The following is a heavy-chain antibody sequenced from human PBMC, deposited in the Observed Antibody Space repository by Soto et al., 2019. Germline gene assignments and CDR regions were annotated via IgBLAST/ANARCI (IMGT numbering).Heavy chain of an antibody. J-gene: IGHJ5*02. CDR3: ATAPSESYYLPRWFDP. V-gene: IGHV1-24*01. CDR1: GYTLTELS. Sequence: QVQLVQSGAEVKKPGASVKVSCKVSGYTLTELSMHWVRQAPGKGLEWMGGFDPEDGETIYAQKFQGRVTMTEDTSTDTAYMELSSLRSEDTAVYYCATAPSESYYLPRWFDPWGQGTLVTVSS. D-gene: IGHD1-26*01. CDR2: FDPEDGET.